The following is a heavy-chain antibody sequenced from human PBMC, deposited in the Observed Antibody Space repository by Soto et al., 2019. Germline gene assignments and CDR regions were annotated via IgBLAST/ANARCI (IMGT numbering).Heavy chain of an antibody. D-gene: IGHD3-10*01. J-gene: IGHJ6*02. CDR3: VKAVHPLVWFGESNFYGMDV. CDR2: ISRNGGST. Sequence: EVQLVESGGGLVQPGGSLRLSCSASGFTFSSYAMHWVRQAPGKGLEYVSAISRNGGSTYYADSVKGRFTISRDNSKNTLYLQMSSLRGEDTAVYHCVKAVHPLVWFGESNFYGMDVWGQGTTVTVSS. CDR1: GFTFSSYA. V-gene: IGHV3-64D*06.